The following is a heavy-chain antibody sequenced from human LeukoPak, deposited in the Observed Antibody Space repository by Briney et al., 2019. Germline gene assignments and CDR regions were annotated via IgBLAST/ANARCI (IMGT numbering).Heavy chain of an antibody. J-gene: IGHJ4*02. D-gene: IGHD3-9*01. CDR3: ARPDILTGYFPDY. V-gene: IGHV3-48*03. Sequence: GGSLRLSCAASGFTFSSCEMHWVRQAPGKGLEWVSYISDSGTTIYYADSVKGRFTISRDNAKNSLSLQMNSLRAGDTAIYYCARPDILTGYFPDYWGQGTLVIVSS. CDR1: GFTFSSCE. CDR2: ISDSGTTI.